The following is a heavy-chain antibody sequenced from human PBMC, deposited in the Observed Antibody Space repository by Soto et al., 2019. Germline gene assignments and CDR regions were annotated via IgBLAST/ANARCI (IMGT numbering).Heavy chain of an antibody. CDR2: INPNSGGT. Sequence: GASVKGSCKASGYTFTGYYMHWVRQAPGQGLEWMGWINPNSGGTNYAQKFQGWVTMTRDTSISTAYMELSRLRSDDTAVYYCARQQQLVKFHGMDVWGQGTTVTVSS. CDR3: ARQQQLVKFHGMDV. J-gene: IGHJ6*02. D-gene: IGHD6-13*01. V-gene: IGHV1-2*04. CDR1: GYTFTGYY.